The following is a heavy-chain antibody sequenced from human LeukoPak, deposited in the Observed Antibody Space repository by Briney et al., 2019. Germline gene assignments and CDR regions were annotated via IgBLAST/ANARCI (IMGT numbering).Heavy chain of an antibody. CDR1: GGTFSSYA. D-gene: IGHD3-22*01. J-gene: IGHJ5*02. CDR2: IIPILGIA. V-gene: IGHV1-69*04. CDR3: ARDDYYDSSGSPGGFDP. Sequence: GASVKVSCKASGGTFSSYAISWVRQAPGQGLEWMGRIIPILGIANYAQKFQGRVTITADKSTSTAYMELSSLRSEDTAVYYCARDDYYDSSGSPGGFDPWGQGTLVTVSS.